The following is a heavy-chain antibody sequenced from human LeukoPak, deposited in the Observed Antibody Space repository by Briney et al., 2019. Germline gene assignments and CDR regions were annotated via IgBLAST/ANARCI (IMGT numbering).Heavy chain of an antibody. D-gene: IGHD3-3*01. J-gene: IGHJ4*02. CDR3: ARDFLEWFGY. CDR2: IYSGGST. Sequence: GGSLRLSCAASGFTVSSNYMSWVRQTPGKGLEWVSVIYSGGSTYYADSVKGRFTISRANSKNTLYLQMNSLRAEDTAVYYCARDFLEWFGYWGQGTLVTVSS. V-gene: IGHV3-53*01. CDR1: GFTVSSNY.